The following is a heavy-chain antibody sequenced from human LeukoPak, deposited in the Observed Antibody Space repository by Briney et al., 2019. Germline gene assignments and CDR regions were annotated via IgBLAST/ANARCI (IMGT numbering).Heavy chain of an antibody. CDR1: GYTFTGPY. CDR2: INPNSGGT. CDR3: ARDWEGLGEYWYFDL. Sequence: ASVKVSCKASGYTFTGPYIHWVRQAPGQGLEWMGWINPNSGGTKYAQKFQGRVTMTRDTSISTAYMELSRLRSDDTAVYYCARDWEGLGEYWYFDLWGRGTLVTVSS. D-gene: IGHD1-26*01. J-gene: IGHJ2*01. V-gene: IGHV1-2*02.